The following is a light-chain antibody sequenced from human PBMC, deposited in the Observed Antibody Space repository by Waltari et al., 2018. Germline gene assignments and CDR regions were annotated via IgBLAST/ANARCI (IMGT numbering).Light chain of an antibody. CDR2: EVS. Sequence: DIVMTQTPLPLSVTPGQPAPIPCTSIESLLFSNGKTYMYWFLQRPGQSPQLLIYEVSSRLSGVPDRFSGSGSGTDFTLKISRVEAEDVGIYYCMQGIHLPLTFGGGTKVEIK. CDR1: ESLLFSNGKTY. J-gene: IGKJ4*01. CDR3: MQGIHLPLT. V-gene: IGKV2-29*02.